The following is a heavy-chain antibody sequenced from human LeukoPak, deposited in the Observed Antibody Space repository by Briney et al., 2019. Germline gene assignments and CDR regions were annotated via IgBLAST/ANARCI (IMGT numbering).Heavy chain of an antibody. Sequence: GGSLRLSCAASGFTFDDYTMHWVRQAPGKGLEWVSLISWGGGSTYYADSVKGRFTISRDNSKNSLYLQMNSLRTEDTALYYCAKTSLGGAYDYWGQGTLVTVSS. CDR1: GFTFDDYT. D-gene: IGHD3-16*01. CDR3: AKTSLGGAYDY. V-gene: IGHV3-43*01. CDR2: ISWGGGST. J-gene: IGHJ4*02.